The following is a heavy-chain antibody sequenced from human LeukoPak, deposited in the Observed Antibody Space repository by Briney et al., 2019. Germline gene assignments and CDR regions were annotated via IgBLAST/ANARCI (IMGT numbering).Heavy chain of an antibody. D-gene: IGHD3-22*01. CDR1: GTSFTSYW. CDR2: IYPGDSDT. CDR3: AGEKYYYDSSGPRDHAFDI. Sequence: GESLQISCKGSGTSFTSYWIGWVRQLPGKGLEWMGIIYPGDSDTRYSPSFQGQVTISADKSISTAYLQWSSLKASDTAMYYCAGEKYYYDSSGPRDHAFDIWGQGTMVTVSS. J-gene: IGHJ3*02. V-gene: IGHV5-51*01.